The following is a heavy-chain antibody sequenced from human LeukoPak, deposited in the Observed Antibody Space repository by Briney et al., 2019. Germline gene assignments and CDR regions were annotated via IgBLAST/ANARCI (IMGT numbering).Heavy chain of an antibody. CDR1: GYTFTSYY. V-gene: IGHV1-46*03. Sequence: ASVKVSCKASGYTFTSYYMHWVPQAPGQGLEWMGIINPSGGSTSYAQKFQGRVTMTRDTSTSTVYMELSSLRTEDTAVYYCARAEPVEGYYYYMDDCGKGTTVTVSS. J-gene: IGHJ6*03. CDR3: ARAEPVEGYYYYMDD. D-gene: IGHD6-19*01. CDR2: INPSGGST.